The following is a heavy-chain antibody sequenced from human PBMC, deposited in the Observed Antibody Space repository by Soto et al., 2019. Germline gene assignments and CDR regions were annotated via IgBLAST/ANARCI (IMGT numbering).Heavy chain of an antibody. J-gene: IGHJ3*02. CDR3: ATGPTPAFAI. CDR2: IHSDGSST. Sequence: GGSLRLSCAAPGFMFTSYWMHRVRQAPGKGLVWVSRIHSDGSSTIYADSVTGRFTISRDNAKNTLYLQMNSLRAEDTAVYYRATGPTPAFAIWGRGTMVTVSS. CDR1: GFMFTSYW. V-gene: IGHV3-74*01. D-gene: IGHD1-1*01.